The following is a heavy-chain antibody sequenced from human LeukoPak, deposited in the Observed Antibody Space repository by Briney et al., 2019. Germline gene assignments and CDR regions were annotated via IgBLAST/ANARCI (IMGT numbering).Heavy chain of an antibody. J-gene: IGHJ6*02. CDR1: GFTFSSYA. V-gene: IGHV3-23*01. Sequence: GGSLRLSCAASGFTFSSYAMSWVRQAPGKGLEWVSAISGSGGSTYYADSVKGRFTISRDNSKNTLYLQMNSLRAEDTAVYYCAKDQGSYEKKRSLEWLLSHYYGMDVWGQGTTVTVSS. D-gene: IGHD3-3*01. CDR2: ISGSGGST. CDR3: AKDQGSYEKKRSLEWLLSHYYGMDV.